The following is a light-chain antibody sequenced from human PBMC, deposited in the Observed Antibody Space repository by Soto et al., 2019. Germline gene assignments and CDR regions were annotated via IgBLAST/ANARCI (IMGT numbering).Light chain of an antibody. J-gene: IGKJ1*01. CDR2: AAS. Sequence: DIPMTQSPASLSASVGDRDTISCRASHSISNYLNWYQQKPGKAPKLLIYAASSLHTGVPSRFSGSGSGTDFTLTITTLQPEDFATYFCQESFITPWTFGQGTKVDI. CDR1: HSISNY. V-gene: IGKV1-39*01. CDR3: QESFITPWT.